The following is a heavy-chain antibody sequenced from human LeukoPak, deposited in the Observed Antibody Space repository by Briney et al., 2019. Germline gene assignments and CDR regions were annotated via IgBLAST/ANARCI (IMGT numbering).Heavy chain of an antibody. Sequence: LGESLKISCKISGYDFTTYWIGWVRQMPGKGLECMGIIWPGDSDTRYSPSFQGQVTISADKTISTVYLQWSSLKVSDTAIYYCARLIRYCSGGSCYSGGYFDYWGQGTLVTVSS. CDR2: IWPGDSDT. CDR3: ARLIRYCSGGSCYSGGYFDY. D-gene: IGHD2-15*01. J-gene: IGHJ4*02. V-gene: IGHV5-51*01. CDR1: GYDFTTYW.